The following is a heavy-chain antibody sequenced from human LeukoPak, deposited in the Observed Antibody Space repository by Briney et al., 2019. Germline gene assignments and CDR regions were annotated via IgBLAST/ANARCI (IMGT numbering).Heavy chain of an antibody. Sequence: PGGSLRLSCAASGFTFSSYEMNWVRQAPGEGLEWVSYISSSGSTIYCADSVKGRFTISRDNAKNSLYLQMNSLRAEDTAVYYCARADYGDLDYWGQGTLVTVSS. CDR2: ISSSGSTI. V-gene: IGHV3-48*03. J-gene: IGHJ4*02. CDR1: GFTFSSYE. D-gene: IGHD4-17*01. CDR3: ARADYGDLDY.